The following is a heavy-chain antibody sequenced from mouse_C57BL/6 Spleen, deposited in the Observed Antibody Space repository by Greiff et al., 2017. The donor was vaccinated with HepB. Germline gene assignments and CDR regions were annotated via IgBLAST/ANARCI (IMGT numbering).Heavy chain of an antibody. CDR3: ARGSTMITVDY. D-gene: IGHD2-4*01. V-gene: IGHV2-2*01. CDR2: IWSGGST. Sequence: QVQLKQSGPGLVQPSQSLSITCTVSGFSFTSYGVHWVRQSPGKGLEWLGVIWSGGSTGYNAAFISRLSISKDNSTSQVFFKMNSLQADDTAIYYCARGSTMITVDYWGQGTTLTVSS. CDR1: GFSFTSYG. J-gene: IGHJ2*01.